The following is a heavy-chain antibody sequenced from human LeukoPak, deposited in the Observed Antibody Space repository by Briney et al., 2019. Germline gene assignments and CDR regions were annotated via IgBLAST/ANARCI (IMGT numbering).Heavy chain of an antibody. CDR3: ARAPVIYSSSWSHHYYYGMDV. J-gene: IGHJ6*02. V-gene: IGHV4-34*01. D-gene: IGHD6-13*01. CDR2: INHSGST. Sequence: SETLSLTCAVYGGSFSGYYWSWTRQPPGKGLEWIGEINHSGSTNYNPSLKSRVTISVDTSKNQFSLKLSSVTAADTAVYYCARAPVIYSSSWSHHYYYGMDVWGQGTTVTVSS. CDR1: GGSFSGYY.